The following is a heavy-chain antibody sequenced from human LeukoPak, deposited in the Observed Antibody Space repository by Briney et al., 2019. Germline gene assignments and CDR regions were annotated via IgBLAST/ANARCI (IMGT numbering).Heavy chain of an antibody. CDR2: IYSVGST. Sequence: PGGSMRLSCAASGFTVSSNYMSWVRQAPGKGLEWVSVIYSVGSTYYADTLKGRFTISRDNSKNTLYLQMNSLRAEDTAVYYCARDKWGAVAGLDYWGQGTLVTVSS. V-gene: IGHV3-53*01. CDR3: ARDKWGAVAGLDY. J-gene: IGHJ4*02. CDR1: GFTVSSNY. D-gene: IGHD6-19*01.